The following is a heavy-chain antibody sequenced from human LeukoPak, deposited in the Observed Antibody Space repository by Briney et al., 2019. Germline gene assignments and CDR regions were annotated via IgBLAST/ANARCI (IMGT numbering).Heavy chain of an antibody. J-gene: IGHJ5*02. Sequence: PSETLSLTCTVSGGSISNSGYYWGWIRQPPGKGLEWIGNIYYSGSTHSNPSLKSRVTISVDTSKNQFSLKLSSVTAADTAVYYCARVALAARPGWFDPWGQGTLVTVSS. CDR2: IYYSGST. V-gene: IGHV4-39*07. D-gene: IGHD6-6*01. CDR3: ARVALAARPGWFDP. CDR1: GGSISNSGYY.